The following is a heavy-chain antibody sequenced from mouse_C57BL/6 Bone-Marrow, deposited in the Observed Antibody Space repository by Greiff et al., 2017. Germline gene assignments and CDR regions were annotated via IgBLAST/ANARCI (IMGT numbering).Heavy chain of an antibody. Sequence: EVQRVESGGDLVKPGGSLKLSCAASGFTFSSYGMSWVRQTPDKGLEWVATISSGGSYTYYPDSVKGRFTISIDNAKTTLYLQMSSLKSEDTATYYCASPDSTWVAYWGQGTLVTVSA. V-gene: IGHV5-6*01. CDR2: ISSGGSYT. J-gene: IGHJ3*01. CDR1: GFTFSSYG. CDR3: ASPDSTWVAY. D-gene: IGHD2-5*01.